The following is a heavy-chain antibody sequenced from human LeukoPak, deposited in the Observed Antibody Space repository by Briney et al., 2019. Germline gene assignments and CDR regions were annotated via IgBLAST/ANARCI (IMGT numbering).Heavy chain of an antibody. J-gene: IGHJ4*02. CDR3: AKRSVVIRVILVGFHKEAYYFDS. CDR2: IGGSGGRT. V-gene: IGHV3-23*01. CDR1: GITLSNYG. Sequence: PGGSLRLSCAVSGITLSNYGMSWVRQAPGKGLEWVAGIGGSGGRTNYADSVKGRFTISRDNPKNTLYLQMNSLRAEDTAVYFCAKRSVVIRVILVGFHKEAYYFDSWGQGALVIVSS. D-gene: IGHD3-22*01.